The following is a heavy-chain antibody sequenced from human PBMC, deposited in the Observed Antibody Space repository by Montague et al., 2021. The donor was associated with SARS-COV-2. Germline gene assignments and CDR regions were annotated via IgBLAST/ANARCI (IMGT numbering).Heavy chain of an antibody. CDR1: GGSISSSSYY. CDR2: IYYSGST. J-gene: IGHJ4*02. D-gene: IGHD6-19*01. Sequence: SETLSLTCSISGGSISSSSYYWGWIHQPPGKGLEWIGSIYYSGSTYYNPSLKSRVTISVDKSKNQFSLKLSSVTAADTAVYYCARPGALAGIFDYWGQGTQVTVSS. CDR3: ARPGALAGIFDY. V-gene: IGHV4-39*01.